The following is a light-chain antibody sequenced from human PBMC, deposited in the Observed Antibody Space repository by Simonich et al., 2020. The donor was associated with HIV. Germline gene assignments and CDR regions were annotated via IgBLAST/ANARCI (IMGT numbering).Light chain of an antibody. CDR1: SSNIGSNL. J-gene: IGLJ3*02. CDR2: KNN. Sequence: QSVLTQAPSASGTPGQRVTLSCSGSSSNIGSNLVNWYQQLPGTAPKLLIYKNNQRPPGVPDRFSGSKSGTSASLAISGLQSEDEADYYCAAWDDTLNGPVFGGGTKLTVL. CDR3: AAWDDTLNGPV. V-gene: IGLV1-44*01.